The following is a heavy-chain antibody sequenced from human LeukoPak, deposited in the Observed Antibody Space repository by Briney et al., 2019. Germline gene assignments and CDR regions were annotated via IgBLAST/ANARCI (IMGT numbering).Heavy chain of an antibody. CDR1: GFTFSSYG. V-gene: IGHV3-30*18. Sequence: GGSLRLSCAASGFTFSSYGMHWVRQAPGKGLEWMAVISYDGSSKYYADFVKGRFTISRDNSKNTLYLQMNSLRAEDTAVYYCAKDRHQRVLLPDYWGQGTLVTVSS. CDR3: AKDRHQRVLLPDY. J-gene: IGHJ4*02. CDR2: ISYDGSSK. D-gene: IGHD2/OR15-2a*01.